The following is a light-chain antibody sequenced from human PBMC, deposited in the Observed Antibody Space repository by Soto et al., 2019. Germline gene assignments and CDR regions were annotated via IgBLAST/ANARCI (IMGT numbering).Light chain of an antibody. J-gene: IGLJ1*01. CDR2: EVS. V-gene: IGLV2-14*01. CDR1: SSDVVGYNY. CDR3: SSYTSDSTYV. Sequence: QSVLTHPASGSGSPGQSITISGTGTSSDVVGYNYVSWYHQHPGKAPKLIIYEVSNRPSEISNRFSGSKSGNTASLTISGLQAEDEADYYCSSYTSDSTYVFGTGTKVTVL.